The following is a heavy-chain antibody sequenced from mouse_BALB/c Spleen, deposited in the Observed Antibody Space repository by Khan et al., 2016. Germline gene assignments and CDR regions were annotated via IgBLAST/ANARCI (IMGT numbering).Heavy chain of an antibody. J-gene: IGHJ4*01. V-gene: IGHV1-82*01. Sequence: QVRLQQSGPELVKPGASVKISCKASDYAFSSSWMNWVKQRPGQGLEWIGRIYPGDGDTNYNGKFKGKATLTADKSSSTAYMQLSSLTSVDSAVYFCARGYGYGAMDYWGQGTSVTVSS. D-gene: IGHD1-2*01. CDR1: DYAFSSSW. CDR2: IYPGDGDT. CDR3: ARGYGYGAMDY.